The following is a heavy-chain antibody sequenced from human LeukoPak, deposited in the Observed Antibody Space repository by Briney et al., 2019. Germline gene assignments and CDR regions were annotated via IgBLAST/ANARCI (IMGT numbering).Heavy chain of an antibody. D-gene: IGHD1-26*01. V-gene: IGHV6-1*01. CDR1: GDSVSSNSAA. CDR3: ARTRDLGPDY. CDR2: TYYRSKWYY. Sequence: SQTLSLTCVISGDSVSSNSAAWNWIRQSPSRGLEWLGRTYYRSKWYYHYAVSMKSRITVNPDTSRNQFSLQLNSVTPEDTAVYYCARTRDLGPDYWGQGTLVTVSS. J-gene: IGHJ4*02.